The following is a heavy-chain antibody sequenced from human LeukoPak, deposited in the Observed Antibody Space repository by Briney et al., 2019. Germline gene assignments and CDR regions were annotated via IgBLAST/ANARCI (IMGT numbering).Heavy chain of an antibody. CDR3: ARDRALAVSLSD. Sequence: GSLRISFAASGFNFNKFAMHWVRPAPAQGLEWVAVVSYDGSNKYYGDSVKGRFTISRDNSNNGLFLQLTNLRVEDTAVYFCARDRALAVSLSDWGQGTLVTVSS. D-gene: IGHD2-15*01. J-gene: IGHJ4*02. CDR1: GFNFNKFA. CDR2: VSYDGSNK. V-gene: IGHV3-30*01.